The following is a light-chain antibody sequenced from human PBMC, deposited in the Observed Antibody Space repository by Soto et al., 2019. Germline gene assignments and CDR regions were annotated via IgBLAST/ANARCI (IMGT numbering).Light chain of an antibody. CDR1: SSDIGAYNY. V-gene: IGLV2-14*03. CDR3: TSYTRSSTYV. Sequence: QCALTQPASVSGSPGEWITISCTGTSSDIGAYNYVSWYQQHPGKAPKLMIYDVNNRPSGVSNRSSGSKSGNTASLTISGLQAEDEADYFCTSYTRSSTYVFGTGTKVTVL. J-gene: IGLJ1*01. CDR2: DVN.